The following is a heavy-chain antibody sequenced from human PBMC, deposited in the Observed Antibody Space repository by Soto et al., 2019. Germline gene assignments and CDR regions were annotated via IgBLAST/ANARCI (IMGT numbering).Heavy chain of an antibody. V-gene: IGHV3-33*01. D-gene: IGHD3-3*01. J-gene: IGHJ6*02. CDR3: ARDVGLHYDFWSGEYYYGMDV. CDR2: IWYDGSNK. Sequence: GGSLRLSCAASGFTLSSYGMHWVRQAPGKGLEWVAVIWYDGSNKYYADSVKGRFTISRDNSKNTLYLQMNSLRAEDTAVYYCARDVGLHYDFWSGEYYYGMDVWGQGTTVTVYS. CDR1: GFTLSSYG.